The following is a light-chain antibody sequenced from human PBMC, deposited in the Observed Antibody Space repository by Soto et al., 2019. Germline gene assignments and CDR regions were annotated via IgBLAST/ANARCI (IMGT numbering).Light chain of an antibody. CDR2: EVS. J-gene: IGLJ1*01. Sequence: QSALTQPASVSGSPGQSITISCTGTSRDVGGYNCVSWYQQHPGKAPKLMIYEVSNRPSGVSNRFSGSKSGNTASLPISALQADDEDDYYCSSYTSISTYVCGTGTKLTVL. V-gene: IGLV2-14*01. CDR1: SRDVGGYNC. CDR3: SSYTSISTYV.